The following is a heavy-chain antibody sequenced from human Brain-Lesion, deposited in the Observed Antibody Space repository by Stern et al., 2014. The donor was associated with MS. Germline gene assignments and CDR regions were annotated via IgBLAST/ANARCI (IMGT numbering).Heavy chain of an antibody. V-gene: IGHV4-4*02. D-gene: IGHD3-10*01. J-gene: IGHJ6*02. CDR3: ARDPRRGGLSGYYHGMDV. Sequence: QVQLQESGPGLVKPSGTLSLTCAVSGASISNTQWWTWVRQSPGKGLEWIGEIYQSGSPNSNPSLRSRVPISVDRSKNSFSLKLNSVTAADTAVYYCARDPRRGGLSGYYHGMDVWGQGTTVTVSS. CDR2: IYQSGSP. CDR1: GASISNTQW.